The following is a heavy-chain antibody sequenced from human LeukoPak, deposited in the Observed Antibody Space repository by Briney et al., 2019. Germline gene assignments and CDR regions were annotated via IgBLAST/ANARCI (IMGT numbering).Heavy chain of an antibody. CDR1: GFTLSSYA. CDR2: ISVSGNT. V-gene: IGHV3-23*01. Sequence: RGSLRLSCAASGFTLSSYAMSWVRQAPGKGLEWVSAISVSGNTYHADSVKGRFTISRDSSKNTLYLQMNRLRAEDAAVYYCAKAPVTTCSGAYCYPFDYWGQGTLVTVSS. CDR3: AKAPVTTCSGAYCYPFDY. D-gene: IGHD2-21*01. J-gene: IGHJ4*02.